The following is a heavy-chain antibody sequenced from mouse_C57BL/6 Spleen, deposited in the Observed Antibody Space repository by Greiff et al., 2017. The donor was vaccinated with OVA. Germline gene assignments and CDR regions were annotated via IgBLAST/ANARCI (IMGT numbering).Heavy chain of an antibody. Sequence: EVKVVESGGGLVKPGGSLKLSCAASGFTFSDYGMHWVRQAPEKGLEWVAYISSGSSTIYYADTVKGRFTISRDNAKNTLFLQMTSLRSEDTAMYYCARITTVLGDYWGQGTTLTVSS. CDR3: ARITTVLGDY. CDR1: GFTFSDYG. V-gene: IGHV5-17*01. J-gene: IGHJ2*01. CDR2: ISSGSSTI. D-gene: IGHD1-1*01.